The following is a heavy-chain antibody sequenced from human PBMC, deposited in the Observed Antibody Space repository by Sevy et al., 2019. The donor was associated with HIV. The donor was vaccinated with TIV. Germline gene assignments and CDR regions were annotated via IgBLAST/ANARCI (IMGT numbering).Heavy chain of an antibody. J-gene: IGHJ1*01. D-gene: IGHD1-26*01. CDR3: AKDARPSPNGSPGYFQH. Sequence: GGSLRLSCAASGFTFSSYAMSWVRQAPGKGLEWVSAISGSGGSTYYADSVKGRFTISRDNSKNTLYLQMNSLRAEDTAVYYCAKDARPSPNGSPGYFQHWGQGTLVTVSS. CDR1: GFTFSSYA. V-gene: IGHV3-23*01. CDR2: ISGSGGST.